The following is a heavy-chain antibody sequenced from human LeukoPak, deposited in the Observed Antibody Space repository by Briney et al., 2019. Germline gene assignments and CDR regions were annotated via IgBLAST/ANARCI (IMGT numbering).Heavy chain of an antibody. CDR1: GYTLTELS. J-gene: IGHJ4*02. Sequence: ASVKVSCKVSGYTLTELSMHWVRQAPGKGLEWMGGFDPEDGEPIYAQNFQGRFTMTEDTSTDTVYMGLSSLRSEDSAVYYYATLEDFAVEMATDWGQGTLVTVSS. CDR2: FDPEDGEP. CDR3: ATLEDFAVEMATD. D-gene: IGHD5-24*01. V-gene: IGHV1-24*01.